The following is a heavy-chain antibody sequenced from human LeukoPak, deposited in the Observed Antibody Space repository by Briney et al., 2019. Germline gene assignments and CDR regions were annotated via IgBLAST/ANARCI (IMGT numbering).Heavy chain of an antibody. CDR1: GGSFSGYY. Sequence: SETLSLTCAVYGGSFSGYYWSWIRQPPGKGLEWIGEIDHSGSTNYNPSLKSRVTISVDTSKNQFSLKLSSVTAADTAVYYCARGGPGRFIAKYYFDYSGQGTLVTVSS. D-gene: IGHD6-13*01. V-gene: IGHV4-34*01. J-gene: IGHJ4*02. CDR3: ARGGPGRFIAKYYFDY. CDR2: IDHSGST.